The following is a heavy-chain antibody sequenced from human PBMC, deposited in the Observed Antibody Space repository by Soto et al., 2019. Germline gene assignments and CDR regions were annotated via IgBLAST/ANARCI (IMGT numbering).Heavy chain of an antibody. Sequence: SETLSLTCTVSGGSISSGGYYWSWIRQHPGKGLEWIGYIYYSGSTYYNPSLKSRVTISVDTSKNQFSLKLSSVTAADTAVYYCARELLRYFDWAFDPWGQGTLVTVSS. CDR3: ARELLRYFDWAFDP. J-gene: IGHJ5*02. D-gene: IGHD3-9*01. CDR1: GGSISSGGYY. V-gene: IGHV4-31*03. CDR2: IYYSGST.